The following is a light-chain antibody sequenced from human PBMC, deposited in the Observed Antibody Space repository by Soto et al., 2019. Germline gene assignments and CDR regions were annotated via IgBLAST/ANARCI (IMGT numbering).Light chain of an antibody. CDR1: QAISRY. CDR2: AAS. V-gene: IGKV1-9*01. CDR3: QQVNSHRRT. J-gene: IGKJ4*01. Sequence: DIQLTQSPSFLSASVGDRVTITCRASQAISRYLAWYQQKPGKAPKLLIYAASTLQSGVPSRFSGSGSGTEFTLTIRCLQPEDFATYYCQQVNSHRRTFGGGTKVEIK.